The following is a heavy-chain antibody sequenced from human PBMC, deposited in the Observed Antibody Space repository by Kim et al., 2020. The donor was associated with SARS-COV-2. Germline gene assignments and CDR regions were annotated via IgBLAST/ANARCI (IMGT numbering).Heavy chain of an antibody. J-gene: IGHJ4*02. Sequence: GGSLRLSCAASGFTFSSYAMSWVRQAPGKGLAWVSAISGSGGSTYYADSVKGRFTISRDNSKNTLYLQMNSLRAEDQAVYYCAKEPYVSGSMRYFDYWGQRTLVTVSS. CDR1: GFTFSSYA. CDR2: ISGSGGST. D-gene: IGHD6-19*01. V-gene: IGHV3-23*01. CDR3: AKEPYVSGSMRYFDY.